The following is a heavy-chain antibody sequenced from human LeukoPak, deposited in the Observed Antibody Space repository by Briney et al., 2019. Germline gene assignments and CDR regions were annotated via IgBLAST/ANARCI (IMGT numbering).Heavy chain of an antibody. CDR3: ARDRDGDYGNDY. CDR1: GYTFTSCG. D-gene: IGHD4-17*01. CDR2: ISAYNGNT. V-gene: IGHV1-18*01. J-gene: IGHJ4*02. Sequence: ASVKVSCKASGYTFTSCGISWVRQAPGQGLEWMGWISAYNGNTNYAQKLQGRVTMTTDTSTSTAYMELRSPRSDDTAVYYCARDRDGDYGNDYWGQGTLVTVSS.